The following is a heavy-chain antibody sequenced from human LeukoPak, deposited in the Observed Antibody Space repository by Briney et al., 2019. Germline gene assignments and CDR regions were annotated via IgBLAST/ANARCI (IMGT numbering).Heavy chain of an antibody. V-gene: IGHV3-11*01. CDR2: ISSRGSTI. J-gene: IGHJ6*03. D-gene: IGHD2-2*01. Sequence: GGSLRLSCAASGFTFSDYYMSWIRQAPGKGLEWVSYISSRGSTIYYADSVKGRFTISRDNAKNSLYLQMNSLRAEDTAVYYCAKDEVVPGYYYTDVWGRGTTVTISS. CDR1: GFTFSDYY. CDR3: AKDEVVPGYYYTDV.